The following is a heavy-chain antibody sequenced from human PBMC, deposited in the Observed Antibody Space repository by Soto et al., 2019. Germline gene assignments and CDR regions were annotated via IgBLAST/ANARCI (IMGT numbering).Heavy chain of an antibody. CDR2: IKQDGSEK. V-gene: IGHV3-7*03. CDR3: ARDGSVEDWYFDL. Sequence: PWGSLRLSCAASGFTFISYWIICFRHSPGKWLEWVANIKQDGSEKYYVDSVKGRFTISRDNAKNSLYLQMNSLRAEDTAVYYCARDGSVEDWYFDLWGRGTLVTVSS. J-gene: IGHJ2*01. D-gene: IGHD6-25*01. CDR1: GFTFISYW.